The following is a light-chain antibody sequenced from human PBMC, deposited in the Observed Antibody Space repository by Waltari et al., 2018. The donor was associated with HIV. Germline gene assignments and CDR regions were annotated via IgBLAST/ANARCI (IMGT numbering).Light chain of an antibody. CDR3: AAWDDSLNGWV. J-gene: IGLJ3*02. Sequence: QSVLTQPPSASGTPGQRVTISCSGSSSNIGSNTVNWYQQLPGTAPKLLIYSNNLRPSGVPGRFSGSKSGTSASLAISGLQSDVEAAFYCAAWDDSLNGWVFGGGTKLTVL. V-gene: IGLV1-44*01. CDR1: SSNIGSNT. CDR2: SNN.